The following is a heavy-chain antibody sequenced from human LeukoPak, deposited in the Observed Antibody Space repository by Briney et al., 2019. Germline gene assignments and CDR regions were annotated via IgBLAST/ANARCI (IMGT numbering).Heavy chain of an antibody. CDR1: GFTFSNAW. D-gene: IGHD2-2*01. CDR3: AKGVVPAANTFDY. Sequence: GGSLRLSCAASGFTFSNAWMSWVRQAPGKGLEWVGRIKSKTDGGTTDYAAPVKGRFTISRDDSKNTLYLQMNSLRAEDTAVYYCAKGVVPAANTFDYWGQGTLVTVSS. J-gene: IGHJ4*02. V-gene: IGHV3-15*01. CDR2: IKSKTDGGTT.